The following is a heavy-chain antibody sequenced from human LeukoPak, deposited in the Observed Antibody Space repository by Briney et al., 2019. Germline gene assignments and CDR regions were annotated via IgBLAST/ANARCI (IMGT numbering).Heavy chain of an antibody. CDR2: MNPNSGNT. J-gene: IGHJ4*02. CDR1: GNTFTSYD. D-gene: IGHD2-2*01. CDR3: ARTCSGTSCADFDY. V-gene: IGHV1-8*01. Sequence: ASVKVSCKASGNTFTSYDINWVRQATGQGLEWMGWMNPNSGNTGYAQKFQGRVTMTRNTSISTAYMEVSSLTSEDTAVYYCARTCSGTSCADFDYWGQGSLVTVSS.